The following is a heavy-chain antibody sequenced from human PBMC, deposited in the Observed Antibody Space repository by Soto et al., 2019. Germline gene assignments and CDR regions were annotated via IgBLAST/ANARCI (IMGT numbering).Heavy chain of an antibody. J-gene: IGHJ4*02. CDR2: ITGDERGT. Sequence: SGGSLRLSCAASGFTFSGNWMHWVRQAPGKGLVWVSRITGDERGTAYADSVKGRFTISRDDAKNTLHLQMNSLREEDTAVCYCARDYFFSIHSWGQGTVVTSPQ. V-gene: IGHV3-74*01. CDR3: ARDYFFSIHS. D-gene: IGHD3-10*01. CDR1: GFTFSGNW.